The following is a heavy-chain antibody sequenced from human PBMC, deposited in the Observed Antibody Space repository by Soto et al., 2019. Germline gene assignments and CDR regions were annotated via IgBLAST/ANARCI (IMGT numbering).Heavy chain of an antibody. CDR1: GGSISSYY. V-gene: IGHV4-59*01. D-gene: IGHD3-16*01. J-gene: IGHJ6*03. Sequence: PSETLSLTCTVSGGSISSYYWSWIRQPPGKGLEWIGYIYYSGSTNYNPSLKSRVTISVDTSKNQFSLKLCSVTAADTAVYYCARGGGGYYYYMDVWGKGTTVTVSS. CDR3: ARGGGGYYYYMDV. CDR2: IYYSGST.